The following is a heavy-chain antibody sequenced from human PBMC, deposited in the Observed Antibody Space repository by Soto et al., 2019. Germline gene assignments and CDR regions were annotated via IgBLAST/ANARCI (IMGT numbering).Heavy chain of an antibody. CDR2: IIPIFGTA. J-gene: IGHJ6*02. V-gene: IGHV1-69*01. CDR1: GGTFSSYA. CDR3: ARHSAYISYFGMDV. Sequence: QVQLVQSGAEVKKPGSSVKVSCKASGGTFSSYAISWVRQAPGQGLEWMGGIIPIFGTANYAQKFQGRVTITADESTSTAYMVLSSLISEDTAVYYCARHSAYISYFGMDVWGQGTTVTVSS. D-gene: IGHD6-13*01.